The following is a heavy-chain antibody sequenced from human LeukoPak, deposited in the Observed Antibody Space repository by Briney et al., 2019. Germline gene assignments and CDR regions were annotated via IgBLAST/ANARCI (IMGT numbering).Heavy chain of an antibody. Sequence: PSETLSLTCTVPGGYISSYYWSWIRQPPGKGLEWIGYMSHSGSTNYSPSLKSRVTISLDTSKNQFSLKLTSVTAADTAVYYCARGRTSFDYWGQGTLVTVSS. CDR2: MSHSGST. CDR3: ARGRTSFDY. CDR1: GGYISSYY. J-gene: IGHJ4*02. D-gene: IGHD4/OR15-4a*01. V-gene: IGHV4-59*01.